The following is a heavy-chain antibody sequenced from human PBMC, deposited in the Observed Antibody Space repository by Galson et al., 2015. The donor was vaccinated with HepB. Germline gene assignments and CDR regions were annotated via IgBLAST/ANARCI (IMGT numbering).Heavy chain of an antibody. J-gene: IGHJ6*02. CDR1: GFTFSSYG. CDR2: ISYDGSNK. V-gene: IGHV3-30*18. CDR3: AKDRGLRLHSHYYYGMDV. Sequence: SLRLSCAASGFTFSSYGMHWVRQAPGKGLEWVAVISYDGSNKYYADSVKGRFTISRDNSKNTLYLQMNSLRAEDTAVYYCAKDRGLRLHSHYYYGMDVWGQGTTVTVSS. D-gene: IGHD4-11*01.